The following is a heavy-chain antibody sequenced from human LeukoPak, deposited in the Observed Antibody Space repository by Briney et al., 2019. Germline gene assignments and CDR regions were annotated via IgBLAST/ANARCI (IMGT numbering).Heavy chain of an antibody. CDR1: GFTFDDYA. D-gene: IGHD6-13*01. J-gene: IGHJ6*03. CDR2: ISWNSGSI. V-gene: IGHV3-9*01. Sequence: GRSLRLSCAASGFTFDDYAMHWVRQAPGKGLEWVSGISWNSGSIGYADSVKGRFTISRDNAKNSLYLQMNSLRAEDTALYYCEKDKWIKAAGGTSHYYYYYMDVWGKGTTVTVSS. CDR3: EKDKWIKAAGGTSHYYYYYMDV.